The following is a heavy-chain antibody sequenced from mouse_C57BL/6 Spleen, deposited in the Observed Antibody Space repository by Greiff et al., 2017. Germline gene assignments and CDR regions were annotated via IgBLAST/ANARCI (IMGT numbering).Heavy chain of an antibody. CDR1: GYTFTSYW. V-gene: IGHV1-64*01. Sequence: QVQLQQPGAELVKPGASVKLSCKASGYTFTSYWMHWVKQRPGQGLEWIGMIHPKSGSTNYNEKFKSKATLTVDKSSSTAYMQLSSLTSEDSAVYYCAREGDGWFAYWGQGTLVTVSA. CDR3: AREGDGWFAY. J-gene: IGHJ3*01. CDR2: IHPKSGST. D-gene: IGHD3-3*01.